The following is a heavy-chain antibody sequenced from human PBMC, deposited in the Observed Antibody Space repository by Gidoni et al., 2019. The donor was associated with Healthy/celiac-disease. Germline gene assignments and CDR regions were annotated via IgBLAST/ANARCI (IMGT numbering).Heavy chain of an antibody. D-gene: IGHD3-3*01. CDR3: AKEYYDFWSGYQHVYDY. Sequence: QVQLVESGGGVVQPGRSLRLSCAASGFTFSSYGMHWVRQAPGKGLEWVAVISYDGSNKYYADSVKGRFTISRDNSKNTLYLQMTSLRAEDTAVYYCAKEYYDFWSGYQHVYDYWGQGTLVTVSS. CDR1: GFTFSSYG. V-gene: IGHV3-30*18. CDR2: ISYDGSNK. J-gene: IGHJ4*02.